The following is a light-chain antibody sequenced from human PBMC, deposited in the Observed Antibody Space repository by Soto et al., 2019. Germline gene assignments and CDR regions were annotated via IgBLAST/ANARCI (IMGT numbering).Light chain of an antibody. V-gene: IGLV2-14*01. J-gene: IGLJ1*01. CDR2: EVT. CDR1: SSDVGGYGY. CDR3: TSYTNTSLLRTV. Sequence: QSVLTQPASVSGSPGQSITISCTGSSSDVGGYGYVSWYQQHPGKAPKLIIYEVTKRPSGVSNRFSGSKSGNTASLTISGLQAGDEADYYCTSYTNTSLLRTVFGTGTKVTVL.